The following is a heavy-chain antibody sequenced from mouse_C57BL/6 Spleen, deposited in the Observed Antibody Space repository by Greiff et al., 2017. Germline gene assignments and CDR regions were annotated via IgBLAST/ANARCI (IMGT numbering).Heavy chain of an antibody. Sequence: QVQLQQSGAELVKPGASVKLSCKASGYTFTEYTIHWVKQRSGPGLEWIGWFYPGSGSIKYNEKFKDKATLTADKSSSTVYMELSRLTSEYSAVXCSARHGDGIYYGYHTGVAYWGQGTLVTVSA. CDR1: GYTFTEYT. CDR3: ARHGDGIYYGYHTGVAY. CDR2: FYPGSGSI. V-gene: IGHV1-62-2*01. J-gene: IGHJ3*01. D-gene: IGHD2-2*01.